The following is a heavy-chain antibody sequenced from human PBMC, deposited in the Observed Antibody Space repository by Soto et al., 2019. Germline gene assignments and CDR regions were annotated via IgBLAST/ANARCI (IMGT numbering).Heavy chain of an antibody. Sequence: PSETLSLTCGVSGASIRSGGFSWTWIRQPAGKGLEWIGRIYTSGSTNYNPSLKSRVTMSVDTSKNQFSLKLSSVTAADTAVYYCARALLSVVPAATYYYYGMDVWGQGTTVTVSS. CDR3: ARALLSVVPAATYYYYGMDV. CDR1: GASIRSGGFS. CDR2: IYTSGST. D-gene: IGHD2-2*01. V-gene: IGHV4-61*02. J-gene: IGHJ6*02.